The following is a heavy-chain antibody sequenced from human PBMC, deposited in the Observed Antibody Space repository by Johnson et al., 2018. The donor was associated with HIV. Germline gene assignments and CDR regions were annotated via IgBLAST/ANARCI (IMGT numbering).Heavy chain of an antibody. CDR1: GFTVSSNY. V-gene: IGHV3-66*01. CDR3: ARDLVGVVAAAGPVGDASDI. CDR2: IYSGGRT. J-gene: IGHJ3*02. D-gene: IGHD6-13*01. Sequence: VHLVESGGGLVQPGGSLRLSCAASGFTVSSNYMNWVRQAPGKGLEWVSVIYSGGRTYSADSVKGRFTFSRDISKNTLYLQMSSLRVEDTAVYYCARDLVGVVAAAGPVGDASDIWGQGTMVTVSS.